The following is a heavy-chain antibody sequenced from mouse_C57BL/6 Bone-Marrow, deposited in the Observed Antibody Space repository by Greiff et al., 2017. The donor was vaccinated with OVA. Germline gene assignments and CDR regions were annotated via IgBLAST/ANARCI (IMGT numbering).Heavy chain of an antibody. CDR1: GFTFSDYG. CDR3: ARSSYAMDY. D-gene: IGHD1-1*01. V-gene: IGHV5-15*01. CDR2: ISNLAYSI. J-gene: IGHJ4*01. Sequence: EVQVVESGGGLVQPGGSLKLSCAASGFTFSDYGMAWVRQAPRKGPEWVAFISNLAYSIYYADTVTGRFTISRENAKNTLYLEMSSLRSEDTAMYYCARSSYAMDYWGQGTSVTVSS.